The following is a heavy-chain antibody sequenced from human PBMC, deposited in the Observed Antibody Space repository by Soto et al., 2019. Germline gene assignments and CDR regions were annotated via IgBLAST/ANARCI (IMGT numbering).Heavy chain of an antibody. D-gene: IGHD7-27*01. CDR3: ARDLSWGSNWYYYMDV. CDR2: ISGSGGSI. Sequence: GGSLRLSCAASGFTFSSYAMSWVRQAPGKGLEWVSYISGSGGSIYYADSVKGRFTISRDNSKNALYLQMNSLRAEDTAVYYWARDLSWGSNWYYYMDVWGKGTTVTVSS. CDR1: GFTFSSYA. J-gene: IGHJ6*03. V-gene: IGHV3-23*01.